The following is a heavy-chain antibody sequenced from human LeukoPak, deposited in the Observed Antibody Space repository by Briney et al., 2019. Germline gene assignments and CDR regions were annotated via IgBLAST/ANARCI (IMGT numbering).Heavy chain of an antibody. CDR2: TSPSGTDI. V-gene: IGHV3-11*01. CDR3: ARDRLPYYDNSGETSPDY. Sequence: PGGSLRLSCAVSGFTFTDTYMTWIRQAPGKGLESLSYTSPSGTDISYADSVKGRLTVSRDNAKNSLYLQLNSLRAEDTAVYYCARDRLPYYDNSGETSPDYWGQGTLVTVSS. CDR1: GFTFTDTY. D-gene: IGHD3-22*01. J-gene: IGHJ4*02.